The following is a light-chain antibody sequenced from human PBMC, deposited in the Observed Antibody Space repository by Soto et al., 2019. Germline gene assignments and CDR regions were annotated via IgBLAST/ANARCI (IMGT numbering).Light chain of an antibody. CDR1: QGVRSY. CDR2: GAS. V-gene: IGKV1-9*01. CDR3: HEVYPYPRR. J-gene: IGKJ1*01. Sequence: LTQSPSSPSASVGDRVTITCRASQGVRSYLALFQQRPGKAAKLLIFGASTLQNGVPARFSGGGVGTEFTLTITSLQPEDFATYYFHEVYPYPRRVGQGSKVDIK.